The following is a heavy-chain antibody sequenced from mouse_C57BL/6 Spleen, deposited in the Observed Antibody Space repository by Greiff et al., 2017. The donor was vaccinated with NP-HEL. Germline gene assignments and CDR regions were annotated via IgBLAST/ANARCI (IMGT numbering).Heavy chain of an antibody. Sequence: VQLQESGPELVKPGASVKISCKASGYAFSSSWMNWVKQRPGKGLEWIGRIYPGDGDTNYNGKFKGKATLTADKSSSTAYMQLSSLTSEDSAVYFCARDELGRGYWGQGTTLTVSS. J-gene: IGHJ2*01. CDR1: GYAFSSSW. CDR2: IYPGDGDT. V-gene: IGHV1-82*01. D-gene: IGHD4-1*01. CDR3: ARDELGRGY.